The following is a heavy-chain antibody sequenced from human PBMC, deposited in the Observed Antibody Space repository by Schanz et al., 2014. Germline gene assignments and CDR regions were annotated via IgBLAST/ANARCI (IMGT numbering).Heavy chain of an antibody. CDR2: INVYNGDT. J-gene: IGHJ4*02. CDR3: ARDRQNIASPATGFDS. V-gene: IGHV1-18*04. CDR1: GYTFPSYG. Sequence: QVQLVQSGSEVKKPGASVKVSCKASGYTFPSYGISWVRQAPGQGLEWMGWINVYNGDTKFAKTFQDRVTLTTDTSTSTAYMELRSLRSDDTALYYCARDRQNIASPATGFDSWGQGTLVTVSS. D-gene: IGHD6-13*01.